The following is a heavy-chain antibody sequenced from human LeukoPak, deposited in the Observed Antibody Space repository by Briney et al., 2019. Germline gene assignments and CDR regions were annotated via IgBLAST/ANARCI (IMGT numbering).Heavy chain of an antibody. J-gene: IGHJ4*02. V-gene: IGHV1-8*01. Sequence: RASVKVSCKASGYTFTSYDINWVRQATGQGLEWMGWMNPNSSNTGYAQKFQGRVTMTRNTSISTAYMELSSLRSEDTAVYYCARGLRGNRNTHLRYWGQGTLVTVSS. CDR1: GYTFTSYD. CDR3: ARGLRGNRNTHLRY. CDR2: MNPNSSNT. D-gene: IGHD2-2*02.